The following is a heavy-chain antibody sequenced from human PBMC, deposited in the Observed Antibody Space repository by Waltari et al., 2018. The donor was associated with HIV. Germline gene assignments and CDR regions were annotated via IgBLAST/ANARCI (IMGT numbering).Heavy chain of an antibody. J-gene: IGHJ4*02. D-gene: IGHD3-16*01. CDR3: ARNGGYFLEN. Sequence: QVQLQESGPGLVKPSGTLSLTCAVSGGYISSGYWWSWVRQPPGKGLEWIGEIYRDESTHHYPSLKSRLTISVDKSRNQLSLELRSVTAADTAVYYCARNGGYFLENWGQGALVTVSS. CDR1: GGYISSGYW. V-gene: IGHV4-4*02. CDR2: IYRDEST.